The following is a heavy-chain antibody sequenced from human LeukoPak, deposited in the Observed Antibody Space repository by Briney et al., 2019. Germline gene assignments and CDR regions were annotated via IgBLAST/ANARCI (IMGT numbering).Heavy chain of an antibody. CDR2: INSSSSYI. CDR1: RFTFSNYG. CDR3: ARTGRGVLRFLEWLLPYDY. J-gene: IGHJ4*02. V-gene: IGHV3-21*05. D-gene: IGHD3-3*01. Sequence: PGGSLRLSCAASRFTFSNYGVNWVRQAPGKGLEWVSYINSSSSYIYYADSVKGRFTISRDNAKNSLYLQMNSLRAEDTAVYYCARTGRGVLRFLEWLLPYDYWGQGTLVTVSS.